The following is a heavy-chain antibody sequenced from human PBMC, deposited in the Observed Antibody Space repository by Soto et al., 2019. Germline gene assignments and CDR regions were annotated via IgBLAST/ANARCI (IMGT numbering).Heavy chain of an antibody. Sequence: QVHLVESGGGVVQPGRSLRLSCGASGFTFMNYAMHWVRQAPGKGLEWVTIISSDGNNKYYADSVKGRFTISRDNSKNTLYLQMNSLSVEDTAIYYCARGQDSAMITWGQGTLVTVSS. CDR2: ISSDGNNK. J-gene: IGHJ4*02. D-gene: IGHD5-18*01. CDR3: ARGQDSAMIT. CDR1: GFTFMNYA. V-gene: IGHV3-30-3*01.